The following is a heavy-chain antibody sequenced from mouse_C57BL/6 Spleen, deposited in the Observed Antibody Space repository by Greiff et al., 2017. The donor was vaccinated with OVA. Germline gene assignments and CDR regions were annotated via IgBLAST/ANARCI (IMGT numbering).Heavy chain of an antibody. V-gene: IGHV1-50*01. CDR3: ARRDGTGSY. Sequence: QVQLQQPGAELVKPGASVKLSCKASGYTFTSYWMQWVKQRPGQGLEWIGEIDPSDSYTNYNQKFKGKATLTVDTSSSTAYMQLSSLTSEDSAVYYCARRDGTGSYWGQGTTLTVSS. D-gene: IGHD4-1*01. CDR2: IDPSDSYT. J-gene: IGHJ2*01. CDR1: GYTFTSYW.